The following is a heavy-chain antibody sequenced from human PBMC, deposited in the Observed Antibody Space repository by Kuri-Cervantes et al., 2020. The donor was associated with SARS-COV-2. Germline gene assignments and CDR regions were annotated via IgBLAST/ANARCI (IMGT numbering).Heavy chain of an antibody. J-gene: IGHJ3*01. CDR3: ARDSGDWNPDGLDL. D-gene: IGHD1-1*01. CDR2: LNPDTGNT. V-gene: IGHV1-8*02. CDR1: GYTFSTYD. Sequence: ASVKVSCKASGYTFSTYDINWVRQAAGQGLEWMGWLNPDTGNTGNAKKFQGRVTMTTDTSINTAYMEVSSLSFEDTAIYYCARDSGDWNPDGLDLWGQGMLVTVSS.